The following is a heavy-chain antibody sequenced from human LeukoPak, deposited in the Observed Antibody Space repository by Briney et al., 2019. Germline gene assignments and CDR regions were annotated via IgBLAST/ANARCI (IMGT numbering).Heavy chain of an antibody. CDR2: ISAYNGNT. CDR3: ATALLMVRDLTPSGY. CDR1: GYTFTSYG. J-gene: IGHJ4*02. V-gene: IGHV1-18*01. Sequence: GASVKVSCKASGYTFTSYGISWVRQAPGQGLEWRGWISAYNGNTNYAQKLQGRVTMTTDTSTSTAYMELRSLRSDDTAVYYCATALLMVRDLTPSGYWGQGTLVTVSS. D-gene: IGHD3-10*01.